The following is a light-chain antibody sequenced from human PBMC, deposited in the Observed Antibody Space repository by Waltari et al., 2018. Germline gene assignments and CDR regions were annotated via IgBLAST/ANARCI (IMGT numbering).Light chain of an antibody. V-gene: IGKV1-5*03. J-gene: IGKJ4*01. CDR1: QSSSKW. CDR3: QQYNSYSLLT. Sequence: DIQMTQSPSTLSASVGDRLIITCRASQSSSKWLAWYQQKPGKAPKLLIYKASTLESGVPSRFSGSGSGTDFTLTISSLQPDDFATYYCQQYNSYSLLTFGGGTKVEIK. CDR2: KAS.